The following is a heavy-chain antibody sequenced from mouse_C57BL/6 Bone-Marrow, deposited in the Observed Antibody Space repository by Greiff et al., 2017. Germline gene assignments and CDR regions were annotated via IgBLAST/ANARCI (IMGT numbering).Heavy chain of an antibody. CDR1: GYSFTGYF. CDR3: ARCGVVARAMDY. CDR2: INPYNGDT. Sequence: EVKLQESGPELVKPGDSVKISCKASGYSFTGYFMNWVMQSHGKSLEWIGRINPYNGDTFYNQKFKGKATLTVDKSSSTAHMELRSLTSEDSAVYYCARCGVVARAMDYWGQGTSVTVSS. J-gene: IGHJ4*01. V-gene: IGHV1-20*01. D-gene: IGHD1-1*01.